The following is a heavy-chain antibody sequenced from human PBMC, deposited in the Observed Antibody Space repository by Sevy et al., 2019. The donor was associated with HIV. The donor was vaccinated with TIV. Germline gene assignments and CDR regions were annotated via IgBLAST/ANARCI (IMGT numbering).Heavy chain of an antibody. V-gene: IGHV3-30-3*01. CDR3: VRETTMLPRGAFDF. D-gene: IGHD3-10*01. CDR1: GFTFSSYP. CDR2: ISFDGTDK. Sequence: GGSLRLSCAASGFTFSSYPMHWVRQAPGKGLEWVSFISFDGTDKYYADSVKGRFTITRDNSKNTLFLQMNSLRAEDTAFYYCVRETTMLPRGAFDFWGQGTMVTVTS. J-gene: IGHJ3*01.